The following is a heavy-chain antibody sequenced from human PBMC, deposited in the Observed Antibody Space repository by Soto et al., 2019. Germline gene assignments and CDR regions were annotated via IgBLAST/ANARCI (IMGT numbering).Heavy chain of an antibody. V-gene: IGHV3-30*18. CDR1: GFTFRNYG. Sequence: QVQLVESGGGVVQPGSSLRLSCAVSGFTFRNYGMHWVRQAPGKGLEWVALISYDGSEQYYGESVKGRFTISRDSSTNTLYTDVSSLRVEDTAVYYCAKVGSYGYGSNSDVEYWGQGTMITVSS. D-gene: IGHD5-18*01. CDR2: ISYDGSEQ. J-gene: IGHJ4*02. CDR3: AKVGSYGYGSNSDVEY.